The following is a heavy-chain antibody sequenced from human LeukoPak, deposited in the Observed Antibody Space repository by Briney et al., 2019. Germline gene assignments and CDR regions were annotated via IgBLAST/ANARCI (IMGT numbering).Heavy chain of an antibody. CDR1: QFTFSDYS. Sequence: GGSLRLSCAASQFTFSDYSMNWVRQAPGKGLEWVSYISGSGIKHYADSVKGRFTISRDNAKNSLYLQMNSLRVEDTAVYYCAREDTGVAFDIWGQGTTVTV. CDR3: AREDTGVAFDI. CDR2: ISGSGIK. V-gene: IGHV3-69-1*02. J-gene: IGHJ3*02. D-gene: IGHD2-8*01.